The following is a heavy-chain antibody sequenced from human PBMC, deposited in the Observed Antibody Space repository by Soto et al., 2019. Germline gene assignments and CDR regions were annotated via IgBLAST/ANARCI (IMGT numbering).Heavy chain of an antibody. D-gene: IGHD1-1*01. CDR3: ASILGAGDGYNFDAFDI. J-gene: IGHJ3*02. CDR2: INHSGST. CDR1: GGSFSGYY. Sequence: SETLSLTCAVYGGSFSGYYWSWIRQPPGKGLEWIGEINHSGSTNYNPSLKSRVTISVDTSKNQFSLKLSSVTAADTAVYYCASILGAGDGYNFDAFDIWGQGTMVTVSS. V-gene: IGHV4-34*01.